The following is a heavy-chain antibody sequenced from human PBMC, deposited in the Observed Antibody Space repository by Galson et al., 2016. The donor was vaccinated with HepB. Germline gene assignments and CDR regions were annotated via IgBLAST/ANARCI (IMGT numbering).Heavy chain of an antibody. CDR3: TRTTANLDY. CDR2: IRGYTENT. CDR1: GFTFRIYG. Sequence: SCAASGFTFRIYGMTWVRQAPGQGLEWVSGIRGYTENTFYADSVKGRFTISRDNSKDILYLQMNNLRAEDTAVYYCTRTTANLDYWGQGTPVTVSS. J-gene: IGHJ4*02. V-gene: IGHV3-23*01. D-gene: IGHD1-7*01.